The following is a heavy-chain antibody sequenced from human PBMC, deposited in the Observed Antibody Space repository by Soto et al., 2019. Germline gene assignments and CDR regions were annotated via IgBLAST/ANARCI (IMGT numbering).Heavy chain of an antibody. V-gene: IGHV3-30*18. D-gene: IGHD3-22*01. J-gene: IGHJ6*02. CDR2: LSYDGVYT. CDR3: AKGQRGSSDGMDV. CDR1: GFTLGYYG. Sequence: QMRLVESGGGVVQPGRSLRLSCLVSGFTLGYYGTHWVRQAPGKRLEWVVHLSYDGVYTAYADSVKGRFTISSDSAKITLFLQMDSLTTDDTAVYYCAKGQRGSSDGMDVWGQGTNVTVSS.